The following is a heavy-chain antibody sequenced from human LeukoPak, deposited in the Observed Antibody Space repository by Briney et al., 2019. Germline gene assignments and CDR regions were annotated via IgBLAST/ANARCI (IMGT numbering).Heavy chain of an antibody. CDR1: GGSIISTPYY. CDR3: ARNQSSIHLACSAHDRPGPDTWFDL. CDR2: IYYSGST. V-gene: IGHV4-39*01. J-gene: IGHJ5*02. D-gene: IGHD5-12*01. Sequence: SSETLSLTCTVSGGSIISTPYYWGWIRQPPGKGLEWIGSIYYSGSTSYNPSLKSRVTMSVDTSKNQFSLRLTSVTAADTAVYFCARNQSSIHLACSAHDRPGPDTWFDLWGQGTLVTVSS.